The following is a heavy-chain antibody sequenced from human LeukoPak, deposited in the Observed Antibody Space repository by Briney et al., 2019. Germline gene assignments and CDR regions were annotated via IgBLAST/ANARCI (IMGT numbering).Heavy chain of an antibody. Sequence: PGGSLRLSCAASGISVSSNYMGWVRQAPGKGLQWVSVIYADGSTYYADSVKGSITISRDNSRNTLYLQMNSLRAEDTAVYYCARDLATRQRTGLYDSWGQGALVTVSS. V-gene: IGHV3-66*01. CDR2: IYADGST. CDR1: GISVSSNY. J-gene: IGHJ4*02. D-gene: IGHD3-16*02. CDR3: ARDLATRQRTGLYDS.